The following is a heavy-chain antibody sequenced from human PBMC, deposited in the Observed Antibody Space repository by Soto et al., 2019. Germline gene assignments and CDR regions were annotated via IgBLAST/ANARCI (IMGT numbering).Heavy chain of an antibody. CDR2: IKSKTDGGTT. CDR3: TTAKFGWLHQPRYFDY. CDR1: GFTFSNAW. J-gene: IGHJ4*02. V-gene: IGHV3-15*01. Sequence: GGSLRLSCAASGFTFSNAWMSWVRQAPGKGLEWVGRIKSKTDGGTTDYAAPVKGRFTISRDDSKNTLYLQMNSLKTEDTAVYYCTTAKFGWLHQPRYFDYWGQGTLVTVSS. D-gene: IGHD5-12*01.